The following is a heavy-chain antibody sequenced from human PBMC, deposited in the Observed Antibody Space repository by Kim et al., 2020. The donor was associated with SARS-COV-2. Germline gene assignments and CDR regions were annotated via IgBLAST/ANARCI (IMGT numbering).Heavy chain of an antibody. V-gene: IGHV1-46*01. CDR3: SRVAVANSGTATLQH. CDR1: GYYFTNYG. CDR2: INPSVGNT. J-gene: IGHJ1*01. D-gene: IGHD1-26*01. Sequence: ASVKVSCKASGYYFTNYGLHWVRQAPGQGLEWMAIINPSVGNTNYAQKFRGRVTVTSDTSATTSYMELTSLRSDDTAVYYCSRVAVANSGTATLQHWGQGTLVTVSS.